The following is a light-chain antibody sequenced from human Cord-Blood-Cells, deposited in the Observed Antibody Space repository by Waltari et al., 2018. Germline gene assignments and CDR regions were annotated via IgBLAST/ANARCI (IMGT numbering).Light chain of an antibody. Sequence: EIVMTQSPVTLSVSPGDRATLSCRASQSVSSNLAWYHQKPCQAPRLLIDGASTRATDIPARFDGSGSGTEFTLTISSLQSEDFAVYYCQQYNNWPPLTFGGGTKVEIK. V-gene: IGKV3-15*01. CDR2: GAS. J-gene: IGKJ4*01. CDR1: QSVSSN. CDR3: QQYNNWPPLT.